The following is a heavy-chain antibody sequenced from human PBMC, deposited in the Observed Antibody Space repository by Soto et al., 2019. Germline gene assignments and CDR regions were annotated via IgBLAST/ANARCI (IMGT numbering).Heavy chain of an antibody. J-gene: IGHJ5*02. D-gene: IGHD3-3*01. Sequence: SETLSLTCAVYGGSFSGYYWSWIRQPPGKGLEWIGEINHSGSTNYNPSLKSRVTISVDTSKNQFSLKLSSVTAADTAVYYCARGVAGPEWLLHLNWFDPWGQGTLVTVSS. CDR3: ARGVAGPEWLLHLNWFDP. CDR1: GGSFSGYY. CDR2: INHSGST. V-gene: IGHV4-34*01.